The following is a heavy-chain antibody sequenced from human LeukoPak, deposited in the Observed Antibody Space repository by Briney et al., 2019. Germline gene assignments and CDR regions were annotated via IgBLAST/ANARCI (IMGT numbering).Heavy chain of an antibody. CDR3: AKDDTEKGFDP. V-gene: IGHV3-30*18. Sequence: GGSLRLSCAASGFTFSSYGMHWVRQAPGKGLEWVAVISYDGSNKYYADSVKGRFTISRDNSKIMLYLHMNSLRDEDTAVYYCAKDDTEKGFDPWGQGTLVTVSS. J-gene: IGHJ5*02. D-gene: IGHD5-18*01. CDR2: ISYDGSNK. CDR1: GFTFSSYG.